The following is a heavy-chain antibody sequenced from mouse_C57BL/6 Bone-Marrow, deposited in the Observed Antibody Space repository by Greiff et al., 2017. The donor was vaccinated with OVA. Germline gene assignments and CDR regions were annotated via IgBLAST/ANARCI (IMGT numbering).Heavy chain of an antibody. J-gene: IGHJ4*01. CDR2: IYPGSGNT. CDR3: ARRNWYAMDY. V-gene: IGHV1-76*01. Sequence: QVQLKESGAELVRPGASVKLSCKASGYTFTDYYINWVKQRPGQGLEWIARIYPGSGNTYYNEKFKGKATLTAEKSSSTAYMQLSSLTSEDSAVYFCARRNWYAMDYWGQGTSVTVSS. CDR1: GYTFTDYY. D-gene: IGHD4-1*02.